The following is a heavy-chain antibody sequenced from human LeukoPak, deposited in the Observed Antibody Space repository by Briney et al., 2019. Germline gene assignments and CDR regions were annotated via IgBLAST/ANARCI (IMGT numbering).Heavy chain of an antibody. CDR2: INPNSGGT. CDR1: GYTFTGYY. CDR3: ARDPVIAPYNWFDP. V-gene: IGHV1-2*02. D-gene: IGHD2-21*01. J-gene: IGHJ5*02. Sequence: GASVKVSCKASGYTFTGYYMHWVRQAPGQGLEWMGWINPNSGGTNFAQKFQGRVTMTRDTSISTAYMELSRLRSDDTAVYYCARDPVIAPYNWFDPWGQGTLVTVSS.